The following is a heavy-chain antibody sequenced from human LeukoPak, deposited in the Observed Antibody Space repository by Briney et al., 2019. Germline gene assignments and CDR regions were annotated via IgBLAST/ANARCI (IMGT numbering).Heavy chain of an antibody. CDR2: IYPGDSDT. Sequence: GESLKISCKGSVYSFTSYWIGWVRQMPGKCLEWMGIIYPGDSDTRYSASFQGQITISADKSISTAYLQWSSLKASDTAMYYCARQIGYDLGDYWGQGTLVTVSS. CDR3: ARQIGYDLGDY. V-gene: IGHV5-51*01. J-gene: IGHJ4*02. CDR1: VYSFTSYW. D-gene: IGHD3-3*01.